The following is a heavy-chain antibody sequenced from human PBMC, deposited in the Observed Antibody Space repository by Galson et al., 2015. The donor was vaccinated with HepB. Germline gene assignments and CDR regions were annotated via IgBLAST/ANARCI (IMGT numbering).Heavy chain of an antibody. D-gene: IGHD6-19*01. Sequence: LSLTCTVSGGSISSSSYYWGWIRQPPGKGLEWIGSIYYSGSTYYNPSLKSRVTISVDTSKNQFSLKLSSVTAADTAVYYCARLVRGSSGWYELYWGQGTLVTVSS. CDR3: ARLVRGSSGWYELY. J-gene: IGHJ4*02. CDR2: IYYSGST. V-gene: IGHV4-39*01. CDR1: GGSISSSSYY.